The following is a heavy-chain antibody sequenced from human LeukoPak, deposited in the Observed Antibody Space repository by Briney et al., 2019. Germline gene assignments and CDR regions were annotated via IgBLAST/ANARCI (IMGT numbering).Heavy chain of an antibody. CDR3: ARGRSPQAPLPDAFDI. V-gene: IGHV4-59*01. CDR2: IYYSGST. J-gene: IGHJ3*02. D-gene: IGHD3-10*01. CDR1: GGSISSYY. Sequence: PSETLSLTCTVSGGSISSYYWSWIRQPPGKGLEWIGYIYYSGSTNYNPSLKSRVTISVDTPKNQFSLKLSSVSAADTAVYYCARGRSPQAPLPDAFDIWGQGTMVTVSS.